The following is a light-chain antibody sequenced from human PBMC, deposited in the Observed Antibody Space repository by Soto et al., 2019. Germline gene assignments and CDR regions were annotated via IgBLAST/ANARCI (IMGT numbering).Light chain of an antibody. CDR1: QSISRD. Sequence: DIQMTQSPFSLSASVGDRVTITCRASQSISRDLNWYQQKPGKAPNLLIYDASTLQTGAPSRFSGRASATDFTLTISSLQPEDVGTYFCQQTYSTPPWTFGQGTKVDIK. J-gene: IGKJ1*01. CDR2: DAS. V-gene: IGKV1-39*01. CDR3: QQTYSTPPWT.